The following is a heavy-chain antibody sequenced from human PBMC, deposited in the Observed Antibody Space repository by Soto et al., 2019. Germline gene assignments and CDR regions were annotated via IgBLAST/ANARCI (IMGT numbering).Heavy chain of an antibody. Sequence: ASVKVSCKASGYSFAGYSRHWVRQAPGQGLEWMGIINPSGGSTSYAQKFQGRVTMTRDTSTSTVYMELSSLRSEDTAVYYCASARNWFDPWGQGTLLTVSS. CDR3: ASARNWFDP. CDR1: GYSFAGYS. CDR2: INPSGGST. J-gene: IGHJ5*02. V-gene: IGHV1-46*03.